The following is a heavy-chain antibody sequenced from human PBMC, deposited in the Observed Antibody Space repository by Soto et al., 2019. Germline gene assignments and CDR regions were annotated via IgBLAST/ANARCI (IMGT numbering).Heavy chain of an antibody. CDR2: ISAYNGNT. J-gene: IGHJ4*02. CDR3: ARDSPPPRE. V-gene: IGHV1-18*01. CDR1: GYTFTSYG. Sequence: QVKRVPSGAEVKKPGASVKVSGKASGYTFTSYGITWVRQAPGQGREWMGWISAYNGNTKYAQKLQGRVTMTTDASSSTAYMELRSLRSDDTAVYYCARDSPPPREWGQGALVTVSS.